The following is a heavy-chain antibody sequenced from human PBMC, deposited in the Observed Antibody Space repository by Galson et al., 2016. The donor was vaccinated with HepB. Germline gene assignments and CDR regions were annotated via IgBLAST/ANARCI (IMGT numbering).Heavy chain of an antibody. D-gene: IGHD2/OR15-2a*01. Sequence: LSLTCNVSGGSISRHYWSWIRQPPGKGLEWIGYIYSSGNTNYNPSLKSRVTISIDTSKNQFSLRLSSVTAADTAIYFCAKDRSGTYFAFDSWGQGTLVTVSS. CDR2: IYSSGNT. CDR3: AKDRSGTYFAFDS. V-gene: IGHV4-59*11. J-gene: IGHJ4*02. CDR1: GGSISRHY.